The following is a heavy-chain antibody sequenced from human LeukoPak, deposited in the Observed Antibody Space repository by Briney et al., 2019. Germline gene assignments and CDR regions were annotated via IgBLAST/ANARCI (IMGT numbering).Heavy chain of an antibody. CDR3: AKPHITMVRGVIMLFDY. Sequence: GGSLRLSCSASGFAFAKSWMHWVRQAPGKGLMWVSRIHNDGSGTTYADFVKGRFTISRDNAKNTLYLQMNSLRAEDTAVYYCAKPHITMVRGVIMLFDYWGQGTLVTVSS. CDR2: IHNDGSGT. CDR1: GFAFAKSW. V-gene: IGHV3-74*03. D-gene: IGHD3-10*01. J-gene: IGHJ4*02.